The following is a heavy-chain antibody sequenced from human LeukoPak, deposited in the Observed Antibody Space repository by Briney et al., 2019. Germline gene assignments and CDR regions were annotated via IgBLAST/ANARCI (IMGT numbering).Heavy chain of an antibody. CDR3: VSSSYGGNYDY. D-gene: IGHD4-23*01. V-gene: IGHV3-30-3*01. Sequence: GGSLRLSCAASGFTFSSYAMHWVRQAPGKGLEWVAVISYDGSNKYYADSVKGRFTISRDNSKNTLYLQMNSLRAEDTAVYYCVSSSYGGNYDYWGQGTLVTVSS. J-gene: IGHJ4*02. CDR2: ISYDGSNK. CDR1: GFTFSSYA.